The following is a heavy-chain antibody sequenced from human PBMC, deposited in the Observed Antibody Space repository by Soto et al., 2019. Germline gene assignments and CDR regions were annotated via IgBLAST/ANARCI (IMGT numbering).Heavy chain of an antibody. D-gene: IGHD3-16*01. CDR3: AKGILSATIGPYAMDV. V-gene: IGHV3-30*18. J-gene: IGHJ6*02. Sequence: QVQLVESGGGVVQPGASLRLSCEASGFAFSSYAMHWVRQAPGKGLEWVGVISYDGNYIYYADSVKGRFTISRDNSKNSLYVQVSSLRPEDTAVYYCAKGILSATIGPYAMDVWGQGTTVTAS. CDR1: GFAFSSYA. CDR2: ISYDGNYI.